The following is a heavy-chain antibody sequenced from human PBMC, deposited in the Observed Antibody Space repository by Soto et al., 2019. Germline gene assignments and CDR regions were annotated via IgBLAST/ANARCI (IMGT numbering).Heavy chain of an antibody. CDR2: ISYDGSNK. D-gene: IGHD3-3*01. CDR1: GFTFSSYG. CDR3: AKVSHHYDFWSGYSPDYYYMDV. V-gene: IGHV3-30*18. J-gene: IGHJ6*03. Sequence: GGSLRLSCAASGFTFSSYGMHWVRQAPGKGLEWVAFISYDGSNKYYADSVKGRFTISRDNSKNTLYLQINSLRAEDTAVYYCAKVSHHYDFWSGYSPDYYYMDVWGKGTTVTVSS.